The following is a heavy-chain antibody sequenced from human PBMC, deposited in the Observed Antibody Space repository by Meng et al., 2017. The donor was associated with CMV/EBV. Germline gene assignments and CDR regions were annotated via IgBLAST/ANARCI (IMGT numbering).Heavy chain of an antibody. V-gene: IGHV1-18*01. Sequence: ASVKVSCKAPGNIFTKNGISWVRQAPGQRLEWMGWISADNQHTNLVQRFQGRVTMTIETSTNTAYVELRSLRSDDTAVYYCAMGGDYGDYHDPFDYWGQGTLVTASS. CDR1: GNIFTKNG. CDR3: AMGGDYGDYHDPFDY. J-gene: IGHJ4*02. CDR2: ISADNQHT. D-gene: IGHD4-17*01.